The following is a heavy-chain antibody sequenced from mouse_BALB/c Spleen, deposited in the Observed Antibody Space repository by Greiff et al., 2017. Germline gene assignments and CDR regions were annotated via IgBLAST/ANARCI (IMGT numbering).Heavy chain of an antibody. D-gene: IGHD3-1*01. CDR1: GFNIKDTY. CDR2: IDPANGNT. CDR3: ARGGYALYAMDY. J-gene: IGHJ4*01. V-gene: IGHV14-3*02. Sequence: EVMLVESGAELVKPGASVKLSCTASGFNIKDTYMHWVKQRPEQGLEWIGRIDPANGNTKYDPKFQGKATITADTSSNTAYLQLSSLTSEDTAVYYCARGGYALYAMDYWGQGTSVTVSS.